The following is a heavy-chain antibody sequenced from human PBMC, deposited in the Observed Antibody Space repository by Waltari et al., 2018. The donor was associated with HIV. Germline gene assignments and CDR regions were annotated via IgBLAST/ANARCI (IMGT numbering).Heavy chain of an antibody. D-gene: IGHD2-15*01. J-gene: IGHJ4*02. CDR1: GYTFTGYY. CDR3: ARDICNGGSCYSYYFDY. V-gene: IGHV1-2*02. Sequence: QVQLVQSGAEVKKPGASVKVSCKASGYTFTGYYMHWVRQAPGQGLEWMGWINPDKGGTKYAQKFQGRVTMTRDTSISTAYMELSMLRSDNTAVYYCARDICNGGSCYSYYFDYWGQGTLVTVSS. CDR2: INPDKGGT.